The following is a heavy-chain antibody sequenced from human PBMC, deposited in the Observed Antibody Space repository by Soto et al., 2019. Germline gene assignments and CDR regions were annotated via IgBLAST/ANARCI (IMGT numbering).Heavy chain of an antibody. CDR3: ASRLRYFDWLPDY. CDR1: GGSFSGYY. Sequence: PSETLSLTCAVYGGSFSGYYWSWIRQPPGKGLEWIGEINHSGSTNYNPSLKSRVTISVDTSKNQFSLKLSSVTAADTAVYYCASRLRYFDWLPDYWGQGTLVTVSS. D-gene: IGHD3-9*01. CDR2: INHSGST. V-gene: IGHV4-34*01. J-gene: IGHJ4*02.